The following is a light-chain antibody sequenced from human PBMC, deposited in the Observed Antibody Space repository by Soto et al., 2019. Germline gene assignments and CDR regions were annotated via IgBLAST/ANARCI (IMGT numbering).Light chain of an antibody. V-gene: IGKV3-20*01. CDR1: QRVSSIY. CDR3: QEYGRSSWT. Sequence: ETVLTQSPGTLSLSPGERATLSCRASQRVSSIYFAWYQQKPGQAPRLLVYGASTRATGIPDRFSGSGSGTDFTLTISRLEPEDFAVYYCQEYGRSSWTFGQGTKVEIK. CDR2: GAS. J-gene: IGKJ1*01.